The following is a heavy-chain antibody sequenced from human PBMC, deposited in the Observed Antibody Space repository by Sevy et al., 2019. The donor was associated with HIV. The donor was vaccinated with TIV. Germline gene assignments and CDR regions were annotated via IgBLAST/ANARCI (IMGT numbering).Heavy chain of an antibody. CDR2: INPQSGGT. D-gene: IGHD3-9*01. V-gene: IGHV1-2*02. Sequence: ASVKVSCKASGCTFTGHHLHWVRQAPGHGLEWMGWINPQSGGTNYALNFQGRVIMTRDTSITTGYMELTGLRSDDTAVYYCARHTGFMIDSWGQGTLVTVSS. CDR1: GCTFTGHH. J-gene: IGHJ4*02. CDR3: ARHTGFMIDS.